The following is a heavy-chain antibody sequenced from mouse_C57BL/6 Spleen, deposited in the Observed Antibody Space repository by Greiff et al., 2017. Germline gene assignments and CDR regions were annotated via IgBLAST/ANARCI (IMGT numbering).Heavy chain of an antibody. V-gene: IGHV1-69*01. CDR3: ARRYYGSSDFDD. CDR1: GYTFTSYW. Sequence: QVQLQQPGAELVMPGASVKLSCKASGYTFTSYWMHWVKQRPGQGLEWIGEIDPSDSYTNYNQKFKGKSTLTVDKSSSTAYMQLSSLTSEDSAVYYCARRYYGSSDFDDWGQGTTLTVSS. J-gene: IGHJ2*01. CDR2: IDPSDSYT. D-gene: IGHD1-1*01.